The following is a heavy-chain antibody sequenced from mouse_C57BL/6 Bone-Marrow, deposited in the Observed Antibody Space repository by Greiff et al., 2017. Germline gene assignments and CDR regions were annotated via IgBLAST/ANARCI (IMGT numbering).Heavy chain of an antibody. D-gene: IGHD3-2*02. Sequence: VQLQQPGAELVMPGASVKLSCKASGYTFTSYWMHWVKQRPGHGLEWIGEIDPSDSYTNYNQKFKGKSTLTVDKSSSTAYMQLSSLTSEDSAVYYCARSDSSGYPALFAYWGQGTLVTVSA. CDR2: IDPSDSYT. V-gene: IGHV1-69*01. CDR3: ARSDSSGYPALFAY. J-gene: IGHJ3*01. CDR1: GYTFTSYW.